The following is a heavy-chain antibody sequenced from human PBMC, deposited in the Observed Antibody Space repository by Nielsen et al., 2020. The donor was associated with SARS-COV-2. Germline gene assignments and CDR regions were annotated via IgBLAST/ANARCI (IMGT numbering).Heavy chain of an antibody. CDR1: GDTFSSYA. Sequence: ASVKVSCKASGDTFSSYAVSWVRQAPGKGLEWMGEFDPQDGETTYAQKFQGRVTMTEDTSIDTAYLDLNGLTSDDTAIYFCATDSPIGVVIYALAHWGQGTPVTVSS. CDR3: ATDSPIGVVIYALAH. V-gene: IGHV1-24*01. J-gene: IGHJ4*02. D-gene: IGHD3-3*01. CDR2: FDPQDGET.